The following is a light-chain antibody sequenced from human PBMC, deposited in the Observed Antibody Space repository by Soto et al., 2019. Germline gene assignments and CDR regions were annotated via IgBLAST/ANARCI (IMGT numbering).Light chain of an antibody. CDR1: SSNIGSNT. Sequence: QSVLTQPPSASGTPGQRVTISCSGSSSNIGSNTVNWYQQLPGTAPKLLIYSNIHRPSGVPYQFSGGKSGTSTSLAISGRQSEDEADYYCAGWDDSLNGYVFGTGTKLTVL. CDR3: AGWDDSLNGYV. V-gene: IGLV1-44*01. CDR2: SNI. J-gene: IGLJ1*01.